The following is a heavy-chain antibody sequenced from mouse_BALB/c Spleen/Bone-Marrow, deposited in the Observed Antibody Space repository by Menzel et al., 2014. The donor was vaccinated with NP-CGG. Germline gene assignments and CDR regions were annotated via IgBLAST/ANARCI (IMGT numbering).Heavy chain of an antibody. Sequence: QVTLKVCGAELMKPGASVKISCKATGYTFSSYWIEWVKQRPGHGLEWIGEILPGSDSTNYNENFKGKATFTADTSSNTAYMQLNSLTSEDSAVYFCARDSSDYLAWFAYWGQGTLVTVSA. J-gene: IGHJ3*01. V-gene: IGHV1-9*01. CDR2: ILPGSDST. CDR3: ARDSSDYLAWFAY. D-gene: IGHD3-2*01. CDR1: GYTFSSYW.